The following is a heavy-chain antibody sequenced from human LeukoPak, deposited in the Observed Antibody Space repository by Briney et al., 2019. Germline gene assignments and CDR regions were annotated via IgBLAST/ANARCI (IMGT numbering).Heavy chain of an antibody. CDR2: IYYSGST. D-gene: IGHD2-15*01. CDR3: ARGVVAARFWFDP. CDR1: GSSISSYY. J-gene: IGHJ5*02. V-gene: IGHV4-59*01. Sequence: SETLSLTCTVSGSSISSYYWSCIRQPPGKGLEWIGYIYYSGSTNYNPSLKSRVTISVDTSKNQFSLKLTSVTAADTAVYYCARGVVAARFWFDPWGQGTLVTVSS.